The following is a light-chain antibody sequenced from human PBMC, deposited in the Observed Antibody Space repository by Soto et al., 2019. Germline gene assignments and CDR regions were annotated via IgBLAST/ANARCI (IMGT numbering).Light chain of an antibody. V-gene: IGKV1-9*01. CDR1: QGISSY. CDR3: QQLKSSPFT. Sequence: IQFTQSPSSLSASVGDRVTIACRASQGISSYLAWYQQKPGKAPQLLIYAASTLQSGVPSRFSGSGSGTDFTLTISSLQPEDFVTYYCQQLKSSPFTFGPGTKVDIK. CDR2: AAS. J-gene: IGKJ3*01.